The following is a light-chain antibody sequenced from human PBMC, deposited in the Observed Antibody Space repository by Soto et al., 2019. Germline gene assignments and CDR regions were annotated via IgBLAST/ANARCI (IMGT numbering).Light chain of an antibody. CDR1: SSVVGSYNR. V-gene: IGLV2-18*02. CDR2: QVS. Sequence: QSALTQPPSVSRSPGQSVTISCTGTSSVVGSYNRVSWYQQPPGTAPKLMICQVSNRPSGVPDRFSGSKSGNTASLTISGLQAEDEPDYYCSSYTSSGTWVFGGGTKVTVL. J-gene: IGLJ3*02. CDR3: SSYTSSGTWV.